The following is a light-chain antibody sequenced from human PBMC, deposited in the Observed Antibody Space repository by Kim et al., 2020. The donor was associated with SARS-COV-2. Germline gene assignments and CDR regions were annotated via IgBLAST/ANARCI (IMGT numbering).Light chain of an antibody. CDR2: RNN. CDR1: SNIVGNQG. Sequence: QAGLTQPPSVSKGLRQTATLTCTGNSNIVGNQGAAWLQQHQGHPPKLLSYRNNNRPSGISERFSASRSGNTASLTITGLQPEDEADYCCSALDSSLSGVFGTGTKVTVL. V-gene: IGLV10-54*02. J-gene: IGLJ1*01. CDR3: SALDSSLSGV.